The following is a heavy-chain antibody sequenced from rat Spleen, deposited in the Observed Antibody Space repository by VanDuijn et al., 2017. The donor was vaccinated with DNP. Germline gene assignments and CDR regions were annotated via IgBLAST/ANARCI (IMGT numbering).Heavy chain of an antibody. Sequence: EVQLQESGPGLVKPSQSLSLTCSVTNYSITSTYWGWIRQFPTNRMEYIGHIAYSGITNYNPSLKSRISITRNTWKNQSLLQSTPVTPAHTATYYCAREDFGASFDSRGQGVMVTVSS. V-gene: IGHV3-1*01. D-gene: IGHD1-11*01. CDR3: AREDFGASFDS. CDR1: NYSITSTY. CDR2: IAYSGIT. J-gene: IGHJ2*01.